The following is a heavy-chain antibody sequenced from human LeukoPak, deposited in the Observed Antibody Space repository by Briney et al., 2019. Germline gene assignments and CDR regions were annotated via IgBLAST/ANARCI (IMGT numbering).Heavy chain of an antibody. CDR2: INHSGST. Sequence: ETLSLTCXVYGGSXSGYYWSWIRQPPGKGLEWIGEINHSGSTNYNPSLKSRVTISVDTSKNQFSLKLSSVTAADTAVYYCARVCRGYDFWSGYQHYYYYYGMDVWGQGTTVTVSS. CDR3: ARVCRGYDFWSGYQHYYYYYGMDV. D-gene: IGHD3-3*01. J-gene: IGHJ6*02. V-gene: IGHV4-34*01. CDR1: GGSXSGYY.